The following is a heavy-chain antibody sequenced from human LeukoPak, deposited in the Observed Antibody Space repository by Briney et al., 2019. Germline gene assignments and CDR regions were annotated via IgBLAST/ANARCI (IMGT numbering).Heavy chain of an antibody. CDR2: IYYSGST. J-gene: IGHJ5*01. CDR1: GGSISGSF. V-gene: IGHV4-59*01. D-gene: IGHD6-19*01. CDR3: ARLPYSSGWFVY. Sequence: PSQTLSLTCTVSGGSISGSFWSWIRQPPGKGLEWIGYIYYSGSTNYNPSLMSRVTISVDTSRNQFSLKLSSVTAADTAVYYCARLPYSSGWFVYWGQGTLVTVSS.